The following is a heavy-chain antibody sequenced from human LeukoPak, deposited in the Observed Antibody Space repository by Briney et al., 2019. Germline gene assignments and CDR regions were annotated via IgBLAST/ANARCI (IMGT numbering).Heavy chain of an antibody. V-gene: IGHV3-48*03. J-gene: IGHJ4*02. CDR2: ISSSGSTI. CDR3: AKGRFGFDY. D-gene: IGHD3-16*01. Sequence: GGSLRLSCAASGFTFSSYEMNWVRQAPGKGLEWVSYISSSGSTIYYADSVKGRFTISRDNSKNTLYLQMNSLRAEDTAVFYCAKGRFGFDYWGQGTLVTVSS. CDR1: GFTFSSYE.